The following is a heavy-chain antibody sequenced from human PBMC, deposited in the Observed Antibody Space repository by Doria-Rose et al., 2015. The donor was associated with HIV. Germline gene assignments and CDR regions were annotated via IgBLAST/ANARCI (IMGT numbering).Heavy chain of an antibody. D-gene: IGHD6-13*01. Sequence: QITLKESGPVLVKPTETLTLTCTVSGVSLSSPGMGVSWIRQPPGKALEWLANIFSDDERSYKTSLKSRLTISRCTSKSQVVLTMTDMDPVDTATCYCARIKSSRWYHKYYFDFWGQGTLVIVSA. J-gene: IGHJ4*02. CDR1: GVSLSSPGMG. CDR2: IFSDDER. V-gene: IGHV2-26*01. CDR3: ARIKSSRWYHKYYFDF.